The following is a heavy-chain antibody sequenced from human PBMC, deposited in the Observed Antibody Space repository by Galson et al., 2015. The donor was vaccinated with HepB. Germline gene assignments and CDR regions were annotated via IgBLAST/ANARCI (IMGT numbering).Heavy chain of an antibody. CDR3: ARLGYSYGFDC. Sequence: SLRLSCAASGFTVSNNYMSWVRQAPGKGLEWVSVIYSGGSTYYADSVKGRFTISRDNSKNTLYFQMNSLRAEDTAVYYCARLGYSYGFDCWGQGSLVTVSS. J-gene: IGHJ4*02. V-gene: IGHV3-66*01. CDR1: GFTVSNNY. D-gene: IGHD5-18*01. CDR2: IYSGGST.